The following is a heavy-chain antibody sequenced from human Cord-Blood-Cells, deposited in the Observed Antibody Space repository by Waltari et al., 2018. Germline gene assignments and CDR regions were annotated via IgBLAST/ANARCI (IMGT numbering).Heavy chain of an antibody. D-gene: IGHD7-27*01. CDR2: IWYDGSNK. V-gene: IGHV3-33*01. Sequence: QVQLVEPGGGVVQPGRSLRLSCAASGFTFSSYGMHWVRQAPGKGLEWVAVIWYDGSNKYYADSVKGRFTISRDNSKNTLYLQMNSLRAEDTAVYYCARDSPLTGDWYFDLWGRGTLVTVSS. CDR1: GFTFSSYG. J-gene: IGHJ2*01. CDR3: ARDSPLTGDWYFDL.